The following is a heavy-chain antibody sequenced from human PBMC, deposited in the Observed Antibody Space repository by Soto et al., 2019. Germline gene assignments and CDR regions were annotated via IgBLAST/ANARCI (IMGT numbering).Heavy chain of an antibody. Sequence: EVQLVESGGGLVQPGGSLRLSCAASGFTFSSYWMHWVRQAPGKGLVWVSRINRDVSSTSYADFVKGRFTISRDNATNTLNLQMNSLRAKDTAVYYCAVAVAGPTAIGYWGQGTLVTVSS. CDR2: INRDVSST. CDR1: GFTFSSYW. D-gene: IGHD6-19*01. J-gene: IGHJ4*02. CDR3: AVAVAGPTAIGY. V-gene: IGHV3-74*01.